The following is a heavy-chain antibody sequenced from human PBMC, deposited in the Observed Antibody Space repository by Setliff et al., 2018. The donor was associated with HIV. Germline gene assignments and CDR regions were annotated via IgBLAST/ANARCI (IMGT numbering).Heavy chain of an antibody. V-gene: IGHV4-38-2*02. CDR1: GYSISSGYY. J-gene: IGHJ4*02. CDR2: ISHSGST. Sequence: SETLSLTCAVSGYSISSGYYWGWIRQPPGKGLEWIGSISHSGSTYYNPSLKSRVTISVDTSKNQFSLKLSSVTAADTAVYYCARDPPCSGGTCYSWCFDYWGQGTLVTVSS. D-gene: IGHD2-15*01. CDR3: ARDPPCSGGTCYSWCFDY.